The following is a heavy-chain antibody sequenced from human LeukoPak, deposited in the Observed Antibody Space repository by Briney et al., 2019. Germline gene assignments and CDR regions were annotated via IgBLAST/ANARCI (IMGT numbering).Heavy chain of an antibody. Sequence: SETLSLTCTVSGGSISSYYWSWIRQPPGKGLEWSGYIYYSGSTNYNPSLQSRVTISVDTSKNQFSLKLSSVTAADTAVYYCARTTYYDFWSGWGAFDIWGQGTMVTVSS. CDR3: ARTTYYDFWSGWGAFDI. CDR2: IYYSGST. D-gene: IGHD3-3*01. V-gene: IGHV4-59*01. CDR1: GGSISSYY. J-gene: IGHJ3*02.